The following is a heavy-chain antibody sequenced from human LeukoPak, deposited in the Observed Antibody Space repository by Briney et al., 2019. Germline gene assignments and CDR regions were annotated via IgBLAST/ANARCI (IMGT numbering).Heavy chain of an antibody. CDR3: ARGNYYYMNV. Sequence: SETLSLTCTVSGGSISSYYWSWIRQPPGKGLEWSGYIYYSGSTNYNPSLKSRVTISVDTSKNQFSLKLSTLTAADTAVYYWARGNYYYMNVWGKGTTVTVSS. CDR2: IYYSGST. V-gene: IGHV4-59*12. CDR1: GGSISSYY. J-gene: IGHJ6*03.